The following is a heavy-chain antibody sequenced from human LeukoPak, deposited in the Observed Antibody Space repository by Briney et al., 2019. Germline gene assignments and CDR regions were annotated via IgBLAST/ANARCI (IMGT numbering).Heavy chain of an antibody. J-gene: IGHJ4*02. CDR2: IYYSGST. CDR1: GGSISSYY. Sequence: SETLSLTCTVSGGSISSYYWSWIRQRPGKGLEWIGYIYYSGSTNYNPSLKSRVTISVDTSKNQFSLKLSSVTAADTAVYYCARHPSVSGGDYVLYYFDYWGQGTLVTVSS. V-gene: IGHV4-59*08. CDR3: ARHPSVSGGDYVLYYFDY. D-gene: IGHD2-21*02.